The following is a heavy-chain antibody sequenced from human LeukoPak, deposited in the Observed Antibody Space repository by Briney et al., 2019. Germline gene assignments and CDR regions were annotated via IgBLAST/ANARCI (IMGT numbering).Heavy chain of an antibody. CDR1: GFTVSSNY. CDR2: IYSGGST. V-gene: IGHV3-53*01. CDR3: AKVEYSGSYY. J-gene: IGHJ4*02. D-gene: IGHD3-10*01. Sequence: PGGSLRLSCAASGFTVSSNYMTWVRQAPGKGLEWVSLIYSGGSTYYADSVKGRFTISRDDSKNTLYLQMSSLRAEDTAVYYCAKVEYSGSYYWGQGTLVTVSS.